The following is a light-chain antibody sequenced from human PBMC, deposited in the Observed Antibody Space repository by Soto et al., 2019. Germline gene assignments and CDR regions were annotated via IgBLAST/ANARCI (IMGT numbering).Light chain of an antibody. J-gene: IGKJ1*01. CDR1: QSLETSDGDTY. V-gene: IGKV2-30*01. CDR3: MQSIQLRRK. Sequence: DVVMTQSPLSLPVTLGQPASISCRSSQSLETSDGDTYLNWFHQRPGQSPRRLIYKVSKRDSGVPDRLSGSGSGTDFTLKITRVEADYFYVYYCMQSIQLRRKFGRGTKVDI. CDR2: KVS.